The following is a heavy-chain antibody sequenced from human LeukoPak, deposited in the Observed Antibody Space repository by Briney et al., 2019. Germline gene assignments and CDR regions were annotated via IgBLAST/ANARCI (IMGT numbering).Heavy chain of an antibody. CDR3: ARRGAAGTYYFDY. CDR1: GFTFSSYS. D-gene: IGHD6-13*01. Sequence: TGGSLRLSCAASGFTFSSYSVNWVRQAPGKGLEWVSAISGSGGGTYYADSVKGRFTISRDNSKNTLYLQTNSLRAEDTAVYYCARRGAAGTYYFDYWGQGTLVTVSS. CDR2: ISGSGGGT. J-gene: IGHJ4*02. V-gene: IGHV3-23*01.